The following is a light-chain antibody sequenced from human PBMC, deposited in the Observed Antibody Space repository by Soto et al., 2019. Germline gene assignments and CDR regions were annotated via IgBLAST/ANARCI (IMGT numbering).Light chain of an antibody. V-gene: IGKV3D-20*02. CDR1: QSVSSSY. J-gene: IGKJ5*01. CDR2: GAS. CDR3: QQRTNWPIT. Sequence: EMVFTQSPATLALSPGGRATLSCRASQSVSSSYLAWYQQKPGQAPRLLIYGASSRATGIPDRFSGSGSGTDFTLTISRLEPEDFAVYYCQQRTNWPITFGQGTRLEI.